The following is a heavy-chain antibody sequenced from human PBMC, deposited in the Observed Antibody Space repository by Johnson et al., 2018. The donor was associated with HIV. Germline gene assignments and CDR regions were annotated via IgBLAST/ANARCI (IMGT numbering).Heavy chain of an antibody. J-gene: IGHJ3*02. CDR1: GFTFRAYG. CDR3: ARGGYYDILTGYYALAAFDI. Sequence: HVQLVESGGGVVQPGTSLRLSCAASGFTFRAYGMHWVRQAPGKGLEWLTLMSYDGSNKYYADSVKGRFTISRDNSRNTLYLQMNSLRAEDTAVYYCARGGYYDILTGYYALAAFDIWGQGTMVTVSS. D-gene: IGHD3-9*01. CDR2: MSYDGSNK. V-gene: IGHV3-30*03.